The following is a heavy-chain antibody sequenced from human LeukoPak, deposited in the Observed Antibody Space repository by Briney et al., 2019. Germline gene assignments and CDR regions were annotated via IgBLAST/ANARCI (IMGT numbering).Heavy chain of an antibody. V-gene: IGHV4-31*03. CDR3: ARIISSEMATISGFYFDY. J-gene: IGHJ4*02. CDR2: IYYSGST. Sequence: SETLPLTCTVSGGSISSGGYYWSWIRQHPGKGLEWIGYIYYSGSTYYNPSLKSRVTISVDTSKNQFSLKLSSVTAADTAVYYCARIISSEMATISGFYFDYWGQGTLVTVSS. D-gene: IGHD5-24*01. CDR1: GGSISSGGYY.